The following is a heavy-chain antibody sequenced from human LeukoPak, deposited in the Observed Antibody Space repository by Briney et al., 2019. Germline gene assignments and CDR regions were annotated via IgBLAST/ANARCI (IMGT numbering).Heavy chain of an antibody. Sequence: GGSLRLSCAASGFTFSNYAMSWVRQAPGKGLEWVSLISGSGGNTNYADSVKGRFTISRDDPKNTLYLQMNSLRAEDTAVYYCAKSRTGWYVFDYWGQGTLVTASA. D-gene: IGHD6-19*01. CDR3: AKSRTGWYVFDY. J-gene: IGHJ4*02. CDR1: GFTFSNYA. V-gene: IGHV3-23*01. CDR2: ISGSGGNT.